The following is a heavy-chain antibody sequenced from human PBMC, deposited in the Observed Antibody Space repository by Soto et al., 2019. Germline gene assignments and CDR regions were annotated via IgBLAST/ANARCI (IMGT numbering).Heavy chain of an antibody. D-gene: IGHD3-9*01. J-gene: IGHJ5*02. CDR3: ARVVLTSSYQINWFGP. CDR2: IIPIFGTA. Sequence: SVKVSCKASGGTFSSYAISWVRQAPGQGLEWMGGIIPIFGTANYAQKFQGRVTITADESTSTAYMELSSLRSEDTAVYYCARVVLTSSYQINWFGPWGQGTPVTVSS. CDR1: GGTFSSYA. V-gene: IGHV1-69*13.